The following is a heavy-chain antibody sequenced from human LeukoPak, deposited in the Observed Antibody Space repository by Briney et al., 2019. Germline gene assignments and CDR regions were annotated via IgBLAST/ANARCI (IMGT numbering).Heavy chain of an antibody. J-gene: IGHJ4*02. Sequence: MPSETLSLTCTVSGGSISSSSYSWGWIRQPPGKGLEWIGSIYYSGSTYYNPSLKSRVTVSVDTSKNQFSLKLSSVTAADTAVYYCARLSWSVSNAVAVRAYYFDYWGQGTLVTVSS. CDR2: IYYSGST. CDR1: GGSISSSSYS. V-gene: IGHV4-39*01. D-gene: IGHD2-15*01. CDR3: ARLSWSVSNAVAVRAYYFDY.